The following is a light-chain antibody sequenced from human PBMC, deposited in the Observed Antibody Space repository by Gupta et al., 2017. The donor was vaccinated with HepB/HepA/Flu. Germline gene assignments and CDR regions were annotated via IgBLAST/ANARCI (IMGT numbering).Light chain of an antibody. Sequence: DIQMTQSPSSLSASVGDRVTITCQASQDISNYLNWYQQKPGKAPKLLIYDASKWETGVPSRFSGSGSGTDFTFTSSSRQHEDIANYYWQQDDTLLIFGGGTKVEIK. CDR3: QQDDTLLI. V-gene: IGKV1-33*01. CDR1: QDISNY. CDR2: DAS. J-gene: IGKJ4*01.